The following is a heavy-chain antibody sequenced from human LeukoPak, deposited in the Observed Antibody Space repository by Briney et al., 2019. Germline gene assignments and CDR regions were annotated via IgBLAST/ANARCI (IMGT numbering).Heavy chain of an antibody. D-gene: IGHD4-23*01. CDR3: ARSSYGGLRYFQH. CDR2: INHSGST. J-gene: IGHJ1*01. V-gene: IGHV4-34*01. CDR1: GGSFSGYY. Sequence: PSETLCLTCAVYGGSFSGYYWSWIRQPPGKGLEWIGEINHSGSTNYNPSLKSRVTISVDTSKNQFSLKLSSVTAADTAVYYCARSSYGGLRYFQHWGQGTLVTVSS.